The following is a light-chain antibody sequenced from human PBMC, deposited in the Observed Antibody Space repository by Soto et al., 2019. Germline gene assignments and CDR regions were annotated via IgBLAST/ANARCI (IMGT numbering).Light chain of an antibody. J-gene: IGLJ3*02. Sequence: QSVLTQPPLVSGAPGQRVTISCTGNSSNIGAGYDVHWYQQLPGKAPKLLIFGNSHRPSGVPDRFFGSKSGTSASLAITGLQAEDEADYYCQSYDRSLSGSVFGGGTKLTVL. CDR2: GNS. V-gene: IGLV1-40*01. CDR1: SSNIGAGYD. CDR3: QSYDRSLSGSV.